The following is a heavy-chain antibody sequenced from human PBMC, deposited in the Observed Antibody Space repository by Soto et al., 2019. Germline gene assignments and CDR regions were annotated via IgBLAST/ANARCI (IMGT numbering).Heavy chain of an antibody. CDR2: IYYTGST. CDR1: GGSISSAGYY. D-gene: IGHD3-10*01. CDR3: ARLVYDTRLNYMYFDF. J-gene: IGHJ4*02. Sequence: PSETLSLTCTVSGGSISSAGYYWSWIRQHPGKGLEWIGFIYYTGSTDYNPSLKSRVSMSVDTPKNQFSLRLTSVTAADTAIYFCARLVYDTRLNYMYFDFWGQGTLVTVSS. V-gene: IGHV4-31*03.